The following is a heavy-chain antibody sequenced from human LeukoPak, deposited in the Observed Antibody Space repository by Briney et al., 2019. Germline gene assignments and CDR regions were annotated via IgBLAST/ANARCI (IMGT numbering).Heavy chain of an antibody. CDR1: GGTFSSYA. CDR2: IIPILGIA. Sequence: EASVKVSCKASGGTFSSYAISWVRQAAGQGLEWMGRIIPILGIANYAQKFQGRVTITADKSTSAAYMELSSLRSEDTAVYYCARVDNWNDLYYFDYWGQGTLVTVSS. J-gene: IGHJ4*02. V-gene: IGHV1-69*04. CDR3: ARVDNWNDLYYFDY. D-gene: IGHD1-20*01.